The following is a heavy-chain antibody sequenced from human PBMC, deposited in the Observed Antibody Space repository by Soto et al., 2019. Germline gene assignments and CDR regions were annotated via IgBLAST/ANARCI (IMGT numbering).Heavy chain of an antibody. Sequence: EVQLVESGGGLVKPGGSLRLSCAASGFSFRTTWMAWVRQAPGKGLEWVGRIKSKSAGETTDYADSVKGRFTISIDDSKDTLYLHMDSLETGDTAVYYCSTGSPFSGSVVDYWGQGTLVTVSS. D-gene: IGHD1-26*01. V-gene: IGHV3-15*05. CDR3: STGSPFSGSVVDY. J-gene: IGHJ4*02. CDR2: IKSKSAGETT. CDR1: GFSFRTTW.